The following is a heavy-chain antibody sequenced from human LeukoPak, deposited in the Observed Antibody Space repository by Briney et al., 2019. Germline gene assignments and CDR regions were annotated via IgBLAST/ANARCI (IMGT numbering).Heavy chain of an antibody. D-gene: IGHD4-11*01. CDR3: ARETYSNYVD. Sequence: GGSLRLSCAASGFTFSSYAMSWVRQAPGKGLEWVSVIYSGDSTYYAESVKGRFTISRDESRNTLYLQMNSVRAEDTAVYYCARETYSNYVDWGQGTLVTISS. CDR2: IYSGDST. J-gene: IGHJ4*02. V-gene: IGHV3-66*01. CDR1: GFTFSSYA.